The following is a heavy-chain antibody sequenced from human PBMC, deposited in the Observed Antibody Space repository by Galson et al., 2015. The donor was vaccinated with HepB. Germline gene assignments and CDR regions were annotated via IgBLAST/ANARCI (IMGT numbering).Heavy chain of an antibody. J-gene: IGHJ4*02. CDR1: GGSVSNYY. Sequence: LSLTCTVSGGSVSNYYWTWIRQPPGKGLEWIGYIYYSGSTNYNPSLESRVTISIDTSKNQFSLKVISVTAADTAVYYCARVGLWDVVGGVGYFDYWGQGILVTVSS. V-gene: IGHV4-59*02. D-gene: IGHD3-3*01. CDR2: IYYSGST. CDR3: ARVGLWDVVGGVGYFDY.